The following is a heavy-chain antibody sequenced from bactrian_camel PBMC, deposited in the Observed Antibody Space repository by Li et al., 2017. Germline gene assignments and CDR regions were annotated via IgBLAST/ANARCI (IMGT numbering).Heavy chain of an antibody. J-gene: IGHJ4*01. D-gene: IGHD2*01. CDR2: LDNDGTT. CDR1: ESYYS. Sequence: HVQLVESGGGSVQTRGSLRLSCIASESYYSMAWFRQAPGKEREKVAHLDNDGTTWYADFVKGRFTISKDYAKNTLYLQMEGLKPEDTAMYYCAANSVCLPATLTTVDSVTEYRYWGQGTQVTV. V-gene: IGHV3S53*01. CDR3: AANSVCLPATLTTVDSVTEYRY.